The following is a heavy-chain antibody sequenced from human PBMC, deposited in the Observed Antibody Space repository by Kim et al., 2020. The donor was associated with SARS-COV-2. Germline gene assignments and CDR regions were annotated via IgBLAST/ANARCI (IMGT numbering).Heavy chain of an antibody. J-gene: IGHJ3*02. CDR2: IYHSGST. CDR1: GYSISSGYY. D-gene: IGHD3-10*01. Sequence: SETLSLTCTVSGYSISSGYYWGWIRQPPGKGLEWIGSIYHSGSTYYNPSLKSRVTISVDTSKNQFSLKLSSVTAADTAVYYCASPSITSDAFDIWGQGT. V-gene: IGHV4-38-2*02. CDR3: ASPSITSDAFDI.